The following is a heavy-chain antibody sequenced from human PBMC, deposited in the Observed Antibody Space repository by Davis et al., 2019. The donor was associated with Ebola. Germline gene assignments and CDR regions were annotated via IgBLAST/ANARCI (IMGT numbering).Heavy chain of an antibody. D-gene: IGHD2-2*01. J-gene: IGHJ4*02. Sequence: GESLKISCKGSGNSFTSYWIGWVRQVPGKGLEWMGFIFPDDSDTTYSPSFQGQVTFSVDKSIRTAYLHWNSLKASDTATYYCARQGTTSWDSWGQGTLVTVSS. CDR1: GNSFTSYW. CDR2: IFPDDSDT. V-gene: IGHV5-51*01. CDR3: ARQGTTSWDS.